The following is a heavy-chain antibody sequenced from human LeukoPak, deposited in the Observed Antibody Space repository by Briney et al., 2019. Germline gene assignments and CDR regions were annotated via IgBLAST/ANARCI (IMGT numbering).Heavy chain of an antibody. CDR3: ARDRGWELRWFELDY. V-gene: IGHV1-46*01. Sequence: ASVKVSCKASGYTFTSYYMHWVRQAPGQGLEWWGIINPRGGSTSYAQKFQGRVTMTRDMSTRTVYMELSSLRSEDTAVYYCARDRGWELRWFELDYWGQGTLVTVSS. J-gene: IGHJ4*02. D-gene: IGHD1-26*01. CDR1: GYTFTSYY. CDR2: INPRGGST.